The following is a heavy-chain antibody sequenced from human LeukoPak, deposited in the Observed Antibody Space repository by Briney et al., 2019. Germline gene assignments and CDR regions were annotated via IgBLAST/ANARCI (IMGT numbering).Heavy chain of an antibody. V-gene: IGHV4-59*01. CDR2: IYYGGST. CDR1: GGSISSYY. CDR3: ARDRGAYGSGSYPLDY. J-gene: IGHJ4*02. Sequence: SETLSLTCTVSGGSISSYYWSWIRQPPGKGLEWIGYIYYGGSTNYNPSLKSRVTISVDTSKNQFSLKLSSVTAADTAVYYCARDRGAYGSGSYPLDYWGQGTLVTVSS. D-gene: IGHD3-10*01.